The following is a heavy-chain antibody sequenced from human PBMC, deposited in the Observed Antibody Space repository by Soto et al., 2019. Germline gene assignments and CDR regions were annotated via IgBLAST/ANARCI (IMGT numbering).Heavy chain of an antibody. J-gene: IGHJ6*02. V-gene: IGHV1-69*01. D-gene: IGHD5-18*01. CDR2: IIPIFGTA. CDR1: GGTFSSYA. Sequence: QVQLVQSGAEVKKPGSSVKVSCKASGGTFSSYAISWVRQAPGQGLEWMGGIIPIFGTANYAQKFQGRVTITADETTSTAYMELSSLRSEDTAVYYCAGGQGIQVGLGDYYAYGMDVWGQGTTVTVSS. CDR3: AGGQGIQVGLGDYYAYGMDV.